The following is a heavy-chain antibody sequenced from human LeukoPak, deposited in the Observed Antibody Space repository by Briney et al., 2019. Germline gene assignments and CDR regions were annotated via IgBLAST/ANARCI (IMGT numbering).Heavy chain of an antibody. V-gene: IGHV1-2*02. CDR1: GYTFTDYD. CDR3: AREEVIAAAGPTLAY. Sequence: ASVKVSCEASGYTFTDYDMHWVRQAPGQGLEWMGWINPNSGGTNYAQKFQGRVTMTRDTSISTAYMELSRLRSDDTAVFYCAREEVIAAAGPTLAYWGQGALVTVSS. J-gene: IGHJ4*02. D-gene: IGHD6-13*01. CDR2: INPNSGGT.